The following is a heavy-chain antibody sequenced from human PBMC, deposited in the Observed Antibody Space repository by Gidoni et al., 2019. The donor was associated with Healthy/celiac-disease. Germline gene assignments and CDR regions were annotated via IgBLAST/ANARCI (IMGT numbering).Heavy chain of an antibody. D-gene: IGHD1-26*01. Sequence: QVQLVASGGGLVKPGGSLRLSFAPPGFTFSDYYMSWIRQAPGKGLEWVSYISSSSSYTNYADSVKGRFTISRDNAKNSLYLQMNSLRAEDTAVYYCARRGYYYYYMDVWGKGTTVTVSS. CDR2: ISSSSSYT. V-gene: IGHV3-11*05. J-gene: IGHJ6*03. CDR3: ARRGYYYYYMDV. CDR1: GFTFSDYY.